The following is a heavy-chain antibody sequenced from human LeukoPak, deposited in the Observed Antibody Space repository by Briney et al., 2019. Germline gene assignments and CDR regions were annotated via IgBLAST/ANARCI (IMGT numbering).Heavy chain of an antibody. V-gene: IGHV4-4*07. CDR1: GDSISTYY. Sequence: PSETLSLTCTVSGDSISTYYWNWIRQPAGKGLEWIGRIYTTGTTNYNPSLKGRLTMSVDTSKNQFSLKLSSVTAADTAVYYCARDSGNERLGVYFDYWGQGTLVTVSS. CDR3: ARDSGNERLGVYFDY. J-gene: IGHJ4*02. CDR2: IYTTGTT. D-gene: IGHD7-27*01.